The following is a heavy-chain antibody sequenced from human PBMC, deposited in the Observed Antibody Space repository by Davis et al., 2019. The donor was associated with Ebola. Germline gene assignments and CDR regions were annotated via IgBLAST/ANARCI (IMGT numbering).Heavy chain of an antibody. CDR3: ARDFRPVMVYAIYNWFDP. D-gene: IGHD2-8*01. Sequence: PGGSLRLSCAASGFTLSDYYMSWIRQAPGKGLEWVSYISSSSSYTNYADSVKGRFTISRDNAKNSLYLQMNSRRAEDTAVYYCARDFRPVMVYAIYNWFDPWGQGTLVTVSS. CDR2: ISSSSSYT. V-gene: IGHV3-11*06. CDR1: GFTLSDYY. J-gene: IGHJ5*02.